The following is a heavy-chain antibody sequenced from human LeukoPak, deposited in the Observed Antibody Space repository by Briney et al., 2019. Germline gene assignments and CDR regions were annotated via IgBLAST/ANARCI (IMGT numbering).Heavy chain of an antibody. J-gene: IGHJ4*02. D-gene: IGHD2-15*01. V-gene: IGHV4-59*01. Sequence: PSETLSLTCTVSGGSISSYYWSWIRQPPGKGLEWIGYIYYSGSTNYNPSLKSRVTISVDTSKNQFSLKPSSVTAADTAVYYCARTGYCSGGSCYPTWDYWGQGTLVTVSS. CDR1: GGSISSYY. CDR2: IYYSGST. CDR3: ARTGYCSGGSCYPTWDY.